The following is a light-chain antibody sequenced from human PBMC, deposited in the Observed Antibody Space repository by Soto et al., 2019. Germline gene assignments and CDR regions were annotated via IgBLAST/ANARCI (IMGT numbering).Light chain of an antibody. CDR2: ELT. V-gene: IGLV2-14*01. CDR3: SSYAPTSRRL. Sequence: QSALTQPASVSGSPGQSITISCTGTSDNIGRFSFVSWYQQHPGKAPKLLIYELTKRPSGISDRFSGSKSGNTASLTISGLQAEDEADYYCSSYAPTSRRLFGTGTKLTVL. CDR1: SDNIGRFSF. J-gene: IGLJ1*01.